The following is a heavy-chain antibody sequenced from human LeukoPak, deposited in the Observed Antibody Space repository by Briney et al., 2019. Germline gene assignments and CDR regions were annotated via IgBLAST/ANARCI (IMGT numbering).Heavy chain of an antibody. CDR2: IYHSGNT. CDR1: GDSINSSNW. V-gene: IGHV4-4*02. J-gene: IGHJ6*03. CDR3: ARERVYYYYYYMDV. Sequence: PSETLSLTCAVSGDSINSSNWWNWVRQPPGQGLEWIAEIYHSGNTNYNPSLKSRVTMSVDTSKNQFSLKLSSVTAADTAVYYCARERVYYYYYYMDVWGKGTTVTISS.